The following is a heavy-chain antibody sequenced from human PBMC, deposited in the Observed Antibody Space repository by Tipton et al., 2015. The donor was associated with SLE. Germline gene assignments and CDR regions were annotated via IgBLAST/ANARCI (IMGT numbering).Heavy chain of an antibody. J-gene: IGHJ6*02. Sequence: SLRLSCVASGFIFTSYDMHWVRQAPGKGLEWVTFIRNDERNKDYAESGKGRFIISRDNSKNTLYLEMNSLRGEDTAVYYCAKDDTYYSGSGANYHHGMDVWGQGTTVTVSS. D-gene: IGHD3-10*01. CDR1: GFIFTSYD. CDR3: AKDDTYYSGSGANYHHGMDV. CDR2: IRNDERNK. V-gene: IGHV3-30*02.